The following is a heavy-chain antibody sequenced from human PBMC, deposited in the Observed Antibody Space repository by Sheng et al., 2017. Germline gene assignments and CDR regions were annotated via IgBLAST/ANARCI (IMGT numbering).Heavy chain of an antibody. J-gene: IGHJ5*01. CDR1: GYTFTNYG. Sequence: QVLLVQSGAEVKKPGASVKVSCKASGYTFTNYGISWVRQAPGQGLEWMGWISAYNGNTNYAQKFQDRVTMTTDTSTTTAYMELRSLRFDDTALYYCTRDWATTVTPGDNWFDSWGQGTLVTVSS. CDR2: ISAYNGNT. V-gene: IGHV1-18*01. D-gene: IGHD4-17*01. CDR3: TRDWATTVTPGDNWFDS.